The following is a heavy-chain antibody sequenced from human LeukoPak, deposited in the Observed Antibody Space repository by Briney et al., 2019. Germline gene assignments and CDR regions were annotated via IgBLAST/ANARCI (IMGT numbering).Heavy chain of an antibody. Sequence: PSGTLSLTCAVSGDSISSSNWWSWVRQPPGKGLEWIGEIYHSGSTNYNPSLKSRVTISVDKSKNQFSLKLNSVTAADTAVYYCATLTTVVTAYYFDYWGQGTLVTVSS. CDR2: IYHSGST. J-gene: IGHJ4*02. D-gene: IGHD4-23*01. V-gene: IGHV4-4*02. CDR3: ATLTTVVTAYYFDY. CDR1: GDSISSSNW.